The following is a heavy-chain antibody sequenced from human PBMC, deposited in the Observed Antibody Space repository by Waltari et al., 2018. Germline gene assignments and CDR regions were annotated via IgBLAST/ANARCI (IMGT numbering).Heavy chain of an antibody. D-gene: IGHD6-13*01. CDR1: GFSFRDYY. J-gene: IGHJ5*02. CDR3: ARGRQQLIP. CDR2: ISSHSTTI. V-gene: IGHV3-11*01. Sequence: QKQLVESGGGLVKPGGSLTISCAASGFSFRDYYMTWVRPAPGKGLEWIGSISSHSTTIDYADSLKGRFTISRDNANTSAFLQIVSLRPDDTAVYYCARGRQQLIPWGQGTLVTVSS.